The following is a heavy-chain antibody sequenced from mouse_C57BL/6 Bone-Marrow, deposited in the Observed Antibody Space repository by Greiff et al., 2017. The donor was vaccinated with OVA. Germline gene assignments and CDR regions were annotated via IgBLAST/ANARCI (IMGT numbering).Heavy chain of an antibody. V-gene: IGHV1-82*01. D-gene: IGHD3-2*02. J-gene: IGHJ3*01. CDR1: GYAFSSSW. Sequence: VHLVESGPELVKPGASVKISCKASGYAFSSSWMNWVKQRPGKGLEWIGRIYPGDGDTNYNGKFKGKATLTADKSSSTAYMQLSSLTSEDSAVYFCERQLRLRMADGGQGTLVTVSA. CDR2: IYPGDGDT. CDR3: ERQLRLRMAD.